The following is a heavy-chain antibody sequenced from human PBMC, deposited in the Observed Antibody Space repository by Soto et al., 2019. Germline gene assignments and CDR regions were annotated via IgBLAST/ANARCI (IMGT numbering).Heavy chain of an antibody. CDR2: IYYSGST. Sequence: SETLSLTCTVSGGSISSYYWSWIRQPPGKGLEWIGYIYYSGSTNYNPSLKSRVTISVDTSKNQFSLKLSSVTAADTAVYYCARGWGGGPYYYYGMDAWGQGTTVTVSS. V-gene: IGHV4-59*01. CDR1: GGSISSYY. D-gene: IGHD3-16*01. J-gene: IGHJ6*02. CDR3: ARGWGGGPYYYYGMDA.